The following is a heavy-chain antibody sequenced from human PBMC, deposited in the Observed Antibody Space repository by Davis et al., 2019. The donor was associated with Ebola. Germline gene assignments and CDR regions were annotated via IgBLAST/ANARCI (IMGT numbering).Heavy chain of an antibody. D-gene: IGHD3-16*01. J-gene: IGHJ4*02. CDR2: IYYSGST. CDR3: ASWGPYDYVWGSYGY. CDR1: GGSVSSGSYY. Sequence: MPSETLSLTCTVSGGSVSSGSYYWSWIRQPPEKGLEWVGYIYYSGSTYYNPSLKSRVTISVDTSKNQFSLKLSSVTAADTAVYYCASWGPYDYVWGSYGYWGQGTLVTVSS. V-gene: IGHV4-39*01.